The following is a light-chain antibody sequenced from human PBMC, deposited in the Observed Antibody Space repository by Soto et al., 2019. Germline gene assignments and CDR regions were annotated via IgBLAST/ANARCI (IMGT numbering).Light chain of an antibody. CDR3: LQHKSYPWT. Sequence: DIQMTQSPPAMSASVGDRVTITCWASQGISSYLAWFQQKPGRVPKRLIYSASSLQSGVPSRFSGSGSGTEFTLTISSLQPEDFATYYCLQHKSYPWTFGQGTKVEIK. J-gene: IGKJ1*01. V-gene: IGKV1-17*03. CDR1: QGISSY. CDR2: SAS.